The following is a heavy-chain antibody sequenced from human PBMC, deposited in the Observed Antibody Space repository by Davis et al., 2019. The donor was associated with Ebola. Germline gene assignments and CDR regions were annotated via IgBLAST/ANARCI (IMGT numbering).Heavy chain of an antibody. J-gene: IGHJ4*02. CDR2: IYYSGST. CDR3: ARDTVTTGFDY. CDR1: GGSISSYY. Sequence: MPSETLSLTCTVSGGSISSYYWSWIRQPPGKGLEWIGHIYYSGSTNYNPSLKSRITISVDTSKNQFSLKLSSVTAADTAVYYCARDTVTTGFDYWGQGTLVTVSS. D-gene: IGHD4-11*01. V-gene: IGHV4-59*01.